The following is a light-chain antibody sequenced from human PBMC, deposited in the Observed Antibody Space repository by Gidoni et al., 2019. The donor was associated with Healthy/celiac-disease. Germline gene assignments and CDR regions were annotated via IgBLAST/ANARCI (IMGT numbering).Light chain of an antibody. CDR1: LSVSSSY. CDR3: QQYGSSPWT. V-gene: IGKV3-20*01. CDR2: GAS. J-gene: IGKJ1*01. Sequence: EIVLTQSPGTLSLSPGERATHSCRASLSVSSSYLAWYQQKPGQAPRLLIYGASSKATGIPDRFSGSGSGTDFTLTISRLEPEDFAVYYCQQYGSSPWTFGQGTKVEIK.